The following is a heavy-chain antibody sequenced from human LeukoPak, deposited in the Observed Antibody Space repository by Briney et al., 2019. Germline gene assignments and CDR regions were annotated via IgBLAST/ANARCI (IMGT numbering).Heavy chain of an antibody. CDR1: GFTFSGSA. V-gene: IGHV3-73*01. CDR2: IRSKANSYAT. D-gene: IGHD6-19*01. CDR3: TRGYSSNYYYYYMDV. Sequence: AGSLSLSCAASGFTFSGSAMHWVRQAAGKGLEWVGRIRSKANSYATAYAASVKGRFTISRDDSKNTAYLQMNSLKTEDTAVYYCTRGYSSNYYYYYMDVWGKGTTVTVSS. J-gene: IGHJ6*03.